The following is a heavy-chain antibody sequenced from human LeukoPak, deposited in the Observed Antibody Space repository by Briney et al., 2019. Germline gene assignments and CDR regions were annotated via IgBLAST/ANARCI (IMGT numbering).Heavy chain of an antibody. CDR3: ARHDGVRLWFRPRDHFDY. Sequence: KSSETLSLTCTVSGYSISSGYYWGWIRQPPGKGLEWIGSIYHSGSTNYNPSLKSRVTISVDTSKNQFSLKLSSVTAADTAVYYCARHDGVRLWFRPRDHFDYWGQGTLVTVSS. CDR2: IYHSGST. V-gene: IGHV4-38-2*02. J-gene: IGHJ4*02. D-gene: IGHD3-10*01. CDR1: GYSISSGYY.